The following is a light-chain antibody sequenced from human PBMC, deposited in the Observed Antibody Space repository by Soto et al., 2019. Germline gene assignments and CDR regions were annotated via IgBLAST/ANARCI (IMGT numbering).Light chain of an antibody. CDR3: QQYGTSPPIT. J-gene: IGKJ5*01. CDR2: GVS. Sequence: EIVLTQSPGTLSLSPGERATLSCRASQSVTSTFLAWYQQKPGQAPRLLIYGVSSRATGIPDRFSGSGSGTDFTLTISRLDPEDFAVYYCQQYGTSPPITFGQGTRLEIK. CDR1: QSVTSTF. V-gene: IGKV3-20*01.